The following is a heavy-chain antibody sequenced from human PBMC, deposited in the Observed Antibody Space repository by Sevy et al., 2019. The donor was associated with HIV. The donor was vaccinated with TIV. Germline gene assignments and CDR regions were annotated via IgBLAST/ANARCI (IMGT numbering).Heavy chain of an antibody. J-gene: IGHJ6*02. CDR1: GFTFSNAW. CDR2: IKSKTDGGTT. D-gene: IGHD6-13*01. V-gene: IGHV3-15*01. CDR3: TTVLSSSWNNYYYGMDV. Sequence: GGSLRLSCAASGFTFSNAWMSWVRQAPGKGLEWVGRIKSKTDGGTTDYAAPVKGRFTISRDDSKNTLYLQMNSLKTEDTAVYYCTTVLSSSWNNYYYGMDVWGQGTTVTVSS.